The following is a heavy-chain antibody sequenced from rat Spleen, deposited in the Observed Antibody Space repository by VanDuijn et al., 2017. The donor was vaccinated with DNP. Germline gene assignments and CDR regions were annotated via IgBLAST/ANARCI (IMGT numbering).Heavy chain of an antibody. CDR3: ARDPGDYSSHYFDY. CDR1: GFTFSDYY. D-gene: IGHD1-2*01. CDR2: ITTSGVNG. Sequence: EVQLVESGGGLVQPGRSLKLSCAASGFTFSDYYMAWVRQVPGKGLEWVASITTSGVNGYYPDSVKGRFTNSRDNAKNTLYLQMNSLRSEDTATYYCARDPGDYSSHYFDYWGQGVMVTVSS. J-gene: IGHJ2*01. V-gene: IGHV5-25*01.